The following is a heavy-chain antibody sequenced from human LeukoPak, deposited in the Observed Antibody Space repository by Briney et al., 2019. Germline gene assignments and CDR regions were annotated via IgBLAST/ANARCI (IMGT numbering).Heavy chain of an antibody. V-gene: IGHV3-48*02. D-gene: IGHD6-13*01. J-gene: IGHJ4*02. Sequence: GGSLRLSCLASGFTFSGYSMNWVRQAPGKGLEWVSYISISSTTINYADSVKGRFTISRDNAKNSLYLQMNSLRDEDTAVYYCARALPVDSSSWYYFDYWGQGTLVTVSS. CDR3: ARALPVDSSSWYYFDY. CDR1: GFTFSGYS. CDR2: ISISSTTI.